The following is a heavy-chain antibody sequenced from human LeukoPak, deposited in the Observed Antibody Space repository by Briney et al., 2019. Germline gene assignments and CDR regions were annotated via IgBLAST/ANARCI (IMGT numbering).Heavy chain of an antibody. Sequence: GGSLRLSCAASGFTFDDYAMHWVRQVPGKGLEWVSLISWDGGSTYYGDSVKGRFTISRDNTKNFLYLQMNSLRAEDTAVYYCAKVRPDYDSSGYYSPPFDFWGQGTLVTVSS. V-gene: IGHV3-43D*03. J-gene: IGHJ4*02. CDR3: AKVRPDYDSSGYYSPPFDF. CDR1: GFTFDDYA. CDR2: ISWDGGST. D-gene: IGHD3-22*01.